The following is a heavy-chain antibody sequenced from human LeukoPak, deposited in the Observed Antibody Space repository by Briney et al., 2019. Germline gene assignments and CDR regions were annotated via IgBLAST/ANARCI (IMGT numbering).Heavy chain of an antibody. CDR3: ARRSGYSSSSGRGY. V-gene: IGHV4-34*01. D-gene: IGHD6-6*01. CDR1: GGSFSGHY. Sequence: SETLSLSCAVYGGSFSGHYGSWIRQPPGKGLEWIGEISHSGSTDYNPPLKSRVTISIDTSKNQFSLQLSSVTAADTAVYYCARRSGYSSSSGRGYWGQGTLVTVSS. J-gene: IGHJ4*02. CDR2: ISHSGST.